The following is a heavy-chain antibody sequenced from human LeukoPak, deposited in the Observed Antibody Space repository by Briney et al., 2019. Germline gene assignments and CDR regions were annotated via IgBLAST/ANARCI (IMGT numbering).Heavy chain of an antibody. CDR3: ARHYYDSTGYYYFDY. Sequence: PSETLSLTCTVSGGFITGSSNYWGWIRQPPGKGLEWIGSPYYSGNTYYNPSLKSRVTISVDTSKNQFSLKLSSATAADTAVYYCARHYYDSTGYYYFDYWGQGTLVTVSS. J-gene: IGHJ4*02. CDR2: PYYSGNT. D-gene: IGHD3-22*01. CDR1: GGFITGSSNY. V-gene: IGHV4-39*01.